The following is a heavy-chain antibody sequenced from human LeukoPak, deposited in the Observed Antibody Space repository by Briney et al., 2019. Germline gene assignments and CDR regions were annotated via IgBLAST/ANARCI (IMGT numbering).Heavy chain of an antibody. CDR3: ATAVTTAGSFDY. D-gene: IGHD4-11*01. CDR2: FDPEDGET. Sequence: ASVKVSCKASGYTFTGYYMHWVRQAPGQGLEWMGGFDPEDGETIYAQKLQGRVTMTEDTSTDTAYMELSGLRSEASAMYYCATAVTTAGSFDYWGQGTLVTVSS. J-gene: IGHJ4*02. V-gene: IGHV1-24*01. CDR1: GYTFTGYY.